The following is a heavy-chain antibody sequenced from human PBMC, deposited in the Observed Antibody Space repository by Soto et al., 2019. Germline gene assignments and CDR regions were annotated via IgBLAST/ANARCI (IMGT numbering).Heavy chain of an antibody. J-gene: IGHJ6*02. CDR1: GGSISSYC. D-gene: IGHD5-12*01. Sequence: QVQLQESAPGLVTPSETLSLTCTVSGGSISSYCWSWIRQPPGKGMEWIGYIYYNGSTNYNPSLKSRVTISVDTSKNQFSLKLSSVTAADTAVYYCARDRPARASGYPLSPPYYYYVMDVWGQGTTVTVSS. CDR3: ARDRPARASGYPLSPPYYYYVMDV. V-gene: IGHV4-59*01. CDR2: IYYNGST.